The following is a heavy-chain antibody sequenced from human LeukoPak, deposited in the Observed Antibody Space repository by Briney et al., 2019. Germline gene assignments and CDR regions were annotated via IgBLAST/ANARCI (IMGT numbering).Heavy chain of an antibody. CDR1: GFTFSSYA. D-gene: IGHD3-3*01. J-gene: IGHJ3*02. V-gene: IGHV3-23*01. CDR2: ISGSGGST. CDR3: AKATIFGVGKDAFDI. Sequence: GGCLRLSCAASGFTFSSYAMRWVRQAPGKGLEWVSAISGSGGSTYYADSVKGGFTISRDNSKNTLYLQMNSLRAEDTAVYYCAKATIFGVGKDAFDIWGQGTMVTVSS.